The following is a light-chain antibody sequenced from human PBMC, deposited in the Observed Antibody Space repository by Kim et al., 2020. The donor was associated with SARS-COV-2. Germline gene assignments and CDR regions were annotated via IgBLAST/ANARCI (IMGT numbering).Light chain of an antibody. CDR1: QRLANPY. CDR3: MQGTQWPFS. Sequence: SPGESATLSCRASQRLANPYLAWFQQKPGQAPRLLIYGASSRATGIPDRFSGSGSGTDFTLQIIRVEAEDVGVYYCMQGTQWPFSFGPGTKVDIK. J-gene: IGKJ3*01. CDR2: GAS. V-gene: IGKV3D-20*02.